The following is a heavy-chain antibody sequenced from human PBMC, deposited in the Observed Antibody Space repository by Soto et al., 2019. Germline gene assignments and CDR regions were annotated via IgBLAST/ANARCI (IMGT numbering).Heavy chain of an antibody. CDR1: GYTFTSYG. V-gene: IGHV1-18*01. D-gene: IGHD6-13*01. J-gene: IGHJ4*02. CDR3: ARHLGQQLFDY. CDR2: ISAYNGNT. Sequence: QVQLVQSGAEVKKPGASVKVSCKASGYTFTSYGISWVRQAPGQGLEWMGWISAYNGNTNYAQKLKGRVTMTTDPSTSSASMELRSLRSDDTAVYYCARHLGQQLFDYWGQGTLVTVSS.